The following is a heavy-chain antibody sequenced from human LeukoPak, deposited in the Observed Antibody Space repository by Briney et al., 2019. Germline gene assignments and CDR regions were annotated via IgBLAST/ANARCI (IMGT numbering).Heavy chain of an antibody. D-gene: IGHD3-3*01. V-gene: IGHV1-18*01. CDR1: GYTFTNYG. CDR2: ISAYNGHT. Sequence: ASVKVSCKASGYTFTNYGISWVRQAPGQGLEWMGWISAYNGHTNYAQKLQGRVTMTRDTSTSTAYMELSRLRSDDTAVYYCARGGFSGEWFSDLDYWGQGTLVTVSS. CDR3: ARGGFSGEWFSDLDY. J-gene: IGHJ4*02.